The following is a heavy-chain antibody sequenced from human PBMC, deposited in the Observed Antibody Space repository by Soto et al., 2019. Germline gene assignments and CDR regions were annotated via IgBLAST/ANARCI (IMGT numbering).Heavy chain of an antibody. CDR3: ARHDSRGGAYDI. V-gene: IGHV4-59*08. CDR1: GGSISSYY. CDR2: IHYSEST. D-gene: IGHD3-10*01. J-gene: IGHJ3*02. Sequence: QVQLQESGPGLVKPSETLSLTCTVSGGSISSYYWSWIRQPPGKGLEWIGFIHYSESTNYNPSLKRRVTISVDTSKKQFSLKLSSVTAGDTAVYYCARHDSRGGAYDIWGQGTMVTVSS.